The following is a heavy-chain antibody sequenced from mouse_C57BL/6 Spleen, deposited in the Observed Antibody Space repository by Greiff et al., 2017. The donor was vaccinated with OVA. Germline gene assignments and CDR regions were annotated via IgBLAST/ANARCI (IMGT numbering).Heavy chain of an antibody. CDR1: GYTFTSYW. Sequence: QVQLQQPGAELVKPGASVKLSCKASGYTFTSYWMHWVKQRPGQGLEWIGMIHPNSGSTNYNEKFKSKATLTVDKSSSTAYMQLSSLTSEDSAVYYCAREGIYDYDEVDYWGQGTTLTVSS. CDR3: AREGIYDYDEVDY. CDR2: IHPNSGST. J-gene: IGHJ2*01. V-gene: IGHV1-64*01. D-gene: IGHD2-4*01.